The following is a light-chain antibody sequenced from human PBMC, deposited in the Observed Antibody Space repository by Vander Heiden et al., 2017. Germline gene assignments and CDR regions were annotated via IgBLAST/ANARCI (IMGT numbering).Light chain of an antibody. Sequence: QSVLTQPPSASGPPGQTITISCSGSRSNIGSNTGNWYHQVPGAAPKLVIHSNNQRPSGVSDRFSGSKSGTSASLAIAGLQSDDEGDYYCAAWDDTLDGYVFGPGTRVTVL. CDR2: SNN. V-gene: IGLV1-44*01. CDR1: RSNIGSNT. J-gene: IGLJ1*01. CDR3: AAWDDTLDGYV.